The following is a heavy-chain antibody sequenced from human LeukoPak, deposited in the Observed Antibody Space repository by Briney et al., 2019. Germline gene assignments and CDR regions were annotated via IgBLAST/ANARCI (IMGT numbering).Heavy chain of an antibody. CDR3: ARVGRVSIYPSYMDV. CDR2: ISDDGRDT. CDR1: GFTFSTFP. J-gene: IGHJ6*03. D-gene: IGHD6-6*01. Sequence: GTSLRLSCEASGFTFSTFPMHWVRQTPDKRLEWVAVISDDGRDTYYADSVKGRFIISRDNSKNTLYLQMNSLSPEDTAVVYCARVGRVSIYPSYMDVWGEGTTVIVSS. V-gene: IGHV3-30*04.